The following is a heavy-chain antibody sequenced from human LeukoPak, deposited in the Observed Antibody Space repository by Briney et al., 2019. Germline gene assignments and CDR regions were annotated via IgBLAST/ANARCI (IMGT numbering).Heavy chain of an antibody. CDR3: AGHLPRAYYYDSSGSNWFDP. CDR2: IYYSGST. D-gene: IGHD3-22*01. CDR1: GGSISSYY. V-gene: IGHV4-59*08. J-gene: IGHJ5*02. Sequence: SETLSLTCTVSGGSISSYYWSWIRQPPGKGLEWIGYIYYSGSTNYNPSLKSRVTISVDTSKNQFSLKLSSVTAADTAVYYCAGHLPRAYYYDSSGSNWFDPWGQGTLATVSS.